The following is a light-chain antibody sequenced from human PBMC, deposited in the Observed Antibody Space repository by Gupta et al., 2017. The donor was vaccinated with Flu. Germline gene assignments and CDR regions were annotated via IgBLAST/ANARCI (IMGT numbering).Light chain of an antibody. CDR3: QSYASNTCV. Sequence: QSALTQPPSASGSPGQSVTISCTGTSRDVGGYNYVSWYQQHPGNAPKVMIYGVSKRPSAARVLFSDSTSATTASRTVAGLEAEDDDDYYSQSYASNTCVFGTGTKVTVL. J-gene: IGLJ1*01. V-gene: IGLV2-8*01. CDR2: GVS. CDR1: SRDVGGYNY.